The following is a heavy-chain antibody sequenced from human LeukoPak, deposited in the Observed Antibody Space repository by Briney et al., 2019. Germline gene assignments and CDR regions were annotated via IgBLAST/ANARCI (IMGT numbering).Heavy chain of an antibody. CDR3: ARRSGSSSYWFDP. CDR1: GFTFSSYG. CDR2: IWYDGSNK. Sequence: GGSLRLSCAASGFTFSSYGMHWVRQAPGKGLECVAVIWYDGSNKYYADSVKGRFTISRDNSKNTLYLQMNSLRAEDTAVYYCARRSGSSSYWFDPWGQGTLVTVSS. J-gene: IGHJ5*02. D-gene: IGHD6-13*01. V-gene: IGHV3-33*01.